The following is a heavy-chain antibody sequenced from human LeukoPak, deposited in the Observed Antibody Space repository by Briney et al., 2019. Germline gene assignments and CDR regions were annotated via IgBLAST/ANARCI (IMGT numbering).Heavy chain of an antibody. Sequence: SETLSLTCTVSGGSISSGSYYWGWIRQPPGKGLEWIGSIYYSGSTYYNPSLKSRVTISVDTSKNQFSLKLSSVTAADTAVYYSASIFSGIAVSGGQATLVTVPS. V-gene: IGHV4-39*01. J-gene: IGHJ4*02. CDR3: ASIFSGIAVS. CDR1: GGSISSGSYY. CDR2: IYYSGST. D-gene: IGHD6-19*01.